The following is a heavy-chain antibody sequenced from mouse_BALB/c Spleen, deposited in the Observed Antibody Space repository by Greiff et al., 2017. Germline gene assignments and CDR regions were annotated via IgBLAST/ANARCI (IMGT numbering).Heavy chain of an antibody. V-gene: IGHV7-3*02. J-gene: IGHJ2*01. CDR2: IRNKANGYTT. Sequence: EVMLVESGGGLVQPGGSLRLSCATSGFTFTDYYMSWVRQPPGKALEWLGFIRNKANGYTTEYSASVKGRFTISRDNSQSILYLQMNTLRAEDSATYYCARDISHYFDYWGQGTTLTVSS. CDR1: GFTFTDYY. CDR3: ARDISHYFDY.